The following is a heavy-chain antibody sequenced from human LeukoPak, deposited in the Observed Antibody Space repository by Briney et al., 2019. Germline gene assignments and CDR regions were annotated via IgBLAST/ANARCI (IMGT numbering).Heavy chain of an antibody. V-gene: IGHV3-33*01. D-gene: IGHD1-1*01. CDR3: ARAPSGTQLDP. J-gene: IGHJ5*02. Sequence: GRSLRLSCAASGFTFSSYGMHWVRQAPGKGLEWVAVIWYDGSNKDYADSVKGRFTISRDNSKNMLYLQMNSLRVEDMAKYYCARAPSGTQLDPWGQGTLVTVSS. CDR1: GFTFSSYG. CDR2: IWYDGSNK.